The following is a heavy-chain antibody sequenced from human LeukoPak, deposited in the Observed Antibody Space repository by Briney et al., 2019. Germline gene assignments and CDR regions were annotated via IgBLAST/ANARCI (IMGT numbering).Heavy chain of an antibody. Sequence: GGSLRLSCAACGFTCSSYGMHWLREAPGRALEWVADIWYDGRNKYYVDSVKGRFTIYRDNSKNTLYLKMNSLRAEDKAVYYCASLVDREDYFDYWGQGTLVTVSS. D-gene: IGHD3-10*01. J-gene: IGHJ4*02. CDR1: GFTCSSYG. CDR2: IWYDGRNK. V-gene: IGHV3-33*01. CDR3: ASLVDREDYFDY.